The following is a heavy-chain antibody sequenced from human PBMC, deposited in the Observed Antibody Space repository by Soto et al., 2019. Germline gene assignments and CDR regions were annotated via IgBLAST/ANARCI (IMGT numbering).Heavy chain of an antibody. J-gene: IGHJ6*02. V-gene: IGHV3-23*01. D-gene: IGHD3-22*01. Sequence: EVQQMESGGGLVQPGGSLRLSCAASGFTFSSYATSWVRQAPGKGLEWVSAISGSGGSTYYADSVKGRFTISRDNSKNTLYLQMNSLRAEDTAVYYCAKGPRTYYSDRSGRDYYYGMDVWGQWTTVTVSS. CDR2: ISGSGGST. CDR1: GFTFSSYA. CDR3: AKGPRTYYSDRSGRDYYYGMDV.